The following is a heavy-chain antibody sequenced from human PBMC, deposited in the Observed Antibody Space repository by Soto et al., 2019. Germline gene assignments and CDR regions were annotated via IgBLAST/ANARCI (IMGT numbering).Heavy chain of an antibody. CDR3: ATDGLVGFGPYGMDV. J-gene: IGHJ6*02. V-gene: IGHV1-24*01. D-gene: IGHD1-26*01. Sequence: ASVKVSCKASGYTFTTYYMHWVRQAPGKGLEWMGGFDPEDGETIYAQKFQGRVTVTEDTSTDTAYMELSSLRSEDTAVYYCATDGLVGFGPYGMDVWGQGTTVTVSS. CDR2: FDPEDGET. CDR1: GYTFTTYY.